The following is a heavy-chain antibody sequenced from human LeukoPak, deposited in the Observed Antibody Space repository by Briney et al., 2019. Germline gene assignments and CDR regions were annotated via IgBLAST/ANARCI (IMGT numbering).Heavy chain of an antibody. CDR2: MTTSGNTI. J-gene: IGHJ4*02. D-gene: IGHD1-26*01. CDR3: ARVGGATAVTMYFEY. CDR1: GITFSGYS. Sequence: GGSLRLSCVVSGITFSGYSMIWVRQAPGKGLEWLSFMTTSGNTIFYAESVKDRFTTSRDNAKKSLYLQMNSLRDEDTAVYYCARVGGATAVTMYFEYWGQGTLVTVSS. V-gene: IGHV3-48*02.